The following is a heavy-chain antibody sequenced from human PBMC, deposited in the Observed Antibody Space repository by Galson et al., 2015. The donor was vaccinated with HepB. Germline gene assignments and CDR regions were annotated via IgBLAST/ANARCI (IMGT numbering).Heavy chain of an antibody. CDR3: ARDSFYDDSSASYPRGYSYHMDV. J-gene: IGHJ6*02. CDR2: IIPILALT. V-gene: IGHV1-69*04. Sequence: SVKVSCKASGGTFSTYAIRWVRQAPGHGLEWMGRIIPILALTNSAQNFQGRVTISADMSTNTAYMELSSLRSEDTAVYFCARDSFYDDSSASYPRGYSYHMDVWGQGTAVTVSS. D-gene: IGHD3-22*01. CDR1: GGTFSTYA.